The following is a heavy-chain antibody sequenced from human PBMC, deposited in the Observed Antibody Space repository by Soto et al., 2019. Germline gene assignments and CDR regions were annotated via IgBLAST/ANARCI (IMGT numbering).Heavy chain of an antibody. Sequence: SETLSLTCSVSGDSISNLDYFWAWIRQPPGKGLEWIGYIYYSGSTYYNPSLKSRVTISVDTSKNQFSLKLSSVTAADTAVYYCARDRLSDSTYYYESSGLSDAFDIWGQGTMVTVSS. J-gene: IGHJ3*02. CDR2: IYYSGST. D-gene: IGHD3-22*01. CDR1: GDSISNLDYF. V-gene: IGHV4-30-4*01. CDR3: ARDRLSDSTYYYESSGLSDAFDI.